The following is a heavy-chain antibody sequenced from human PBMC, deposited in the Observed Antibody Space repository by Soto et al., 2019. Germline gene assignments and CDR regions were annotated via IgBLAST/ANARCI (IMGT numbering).Heavy chain of an antibody. V-gene: IGHV1-18*01. CDR1: AYTFTNYG. CDR2: ISAYNGNI. Sequence: ASVKVSCKASAYTFTNYGISWVRQAPGQGLEWMGWISAYNGNINYAQKFQGRVTMTRDTSTSTVYMELSSLRSEDTAVYYCARVVDSSSWYYFDYWGQGTLVTVSS. J-gene: IGHJ4*02. D-gene: IGHD6-13*01. CDR3: ARVVDSSSWYYFDY.